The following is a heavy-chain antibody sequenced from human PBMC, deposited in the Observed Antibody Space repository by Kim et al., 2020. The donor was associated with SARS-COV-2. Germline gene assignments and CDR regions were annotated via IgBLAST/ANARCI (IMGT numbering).Heavy chain of an antibody. D-gene: IGHD2-2*01. V-gene: IGHV1-69*13. CDR3: ASLGYCSSTSCHDYYYYYGMDV. J-gene: IGHJ6*02. Sequence: SVKVSCKASGGTFSSYAISWVRQAPGQGLEWMGGIIPIFGTANYAQKFQGRVTITADESTSTAYMELSSLRSEDTAVYYCASLGYCSSTSCHDYYYYYGMDVWGQGTTVTVSS. CDR1: GGTFSSYA. CDR2: IIPIFGTA.